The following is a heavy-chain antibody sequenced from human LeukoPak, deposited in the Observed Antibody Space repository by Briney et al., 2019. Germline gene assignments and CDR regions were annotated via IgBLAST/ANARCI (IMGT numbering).Heavy chain of an antibody. CDR2: ISSSGSTI. Sequence: PGGSLRLSCAASGFTFSSYEMNWVRQAPGEGLEWVSYISSSGSTIYYADSVKGRFTISRDNTKNSLYLQMNSLRAEDTAVYYCARGGPAAGRFDYWGQGTLVTVSS. J-gene: IGHJ4*02. D-gene: IGHD6-13*01. CDR3: ARGGPAAGRFDY. CDR1: GFTFSSYE. V-gene: IGHV3-48*03.